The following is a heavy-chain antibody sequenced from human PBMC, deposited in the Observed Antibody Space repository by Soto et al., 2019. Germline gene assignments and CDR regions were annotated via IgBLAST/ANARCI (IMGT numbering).Heavy chain of an antibody. D-gene: IGHD3-22*01. CDR3: ARGPTDYYDNSANYFLDY. V-gene: IGHV1-18*01. Sequence: QVQLVQSGAEVKKPGASVKVSCKASGYTFITYGVSWVRQAPGQGLDWLGWISTYNGNTRYAERLQGRVTMTTDTTTNTADMELRNLRSDDTAVYYCARGPTDYYDNSANYFLDYWGQGTLVTVYS. CDR2: ISTYNGNT. J-gene: IGHJ4*02. CDR1: GYTFITYG.